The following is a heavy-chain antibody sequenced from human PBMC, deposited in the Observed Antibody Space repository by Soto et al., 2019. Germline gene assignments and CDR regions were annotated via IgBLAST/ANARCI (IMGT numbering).Heavy chain of an antibody. CDR3: ARDRDIVVVPAVKPDYYMDV. D-gene: IGHD2-2*01. CDR2: IWYDGSNK. Sequence: PGGSLRLSCAASGFTFSSYGMHWVRQAPGKGLEWVAVIWYDGSNKYYADSVKGRFTISRDNSKNTLYLQMNSLRAEDTAVYYCARDRDIVVVPAVKPDYYMDVWGKGTTVTVSS. J-gene: IGHJ6*03. V-gene: IGHV3-33*01. CDR1: GFTFSSYG.